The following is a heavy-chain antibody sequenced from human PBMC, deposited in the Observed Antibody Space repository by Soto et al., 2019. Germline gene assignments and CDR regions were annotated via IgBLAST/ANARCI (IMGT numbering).Heavy chain of an antibody. J-gene: IGHJ6*02. V-gene: IGHV4-34*01. CDR1: GGSFSGYY. CDR3: ARLYQEGSYYYGMDV. CDR2: INHSGST. Sequence: ETLSLTCTVYGGSFSGYYWSWIRHPPGKGLEWIAEINHSGSTNYNPSLKSRVTISVDTSKDQFSLKLSSVTAADTAVYYGARLYQEGSYYYGMDVWGQATTVT. D-gene: IGHD2-15*01.